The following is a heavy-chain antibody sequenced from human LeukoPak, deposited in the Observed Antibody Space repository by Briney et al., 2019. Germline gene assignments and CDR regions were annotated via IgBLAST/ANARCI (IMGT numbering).Heavy chain of an antibody. CDR1: AGSINSGDYY. CDR2: IYYSGST. CDR3: ARDLERGYSGYNWFDP. V-gene: IGHV4-61*08. D-gene: IGHD5-12*01. J-gene: IGHJ5*02. Sequence: SETLSLTCTVSAGSINSGDYYWSWIRQPPGKGLEGFGYIYYSGSTNYNPSLKSRVTISVDTSKNQFSLKLSSVTAADTAVYYCARDLERGYSGYNWFDPWGQGTLVTVSS.